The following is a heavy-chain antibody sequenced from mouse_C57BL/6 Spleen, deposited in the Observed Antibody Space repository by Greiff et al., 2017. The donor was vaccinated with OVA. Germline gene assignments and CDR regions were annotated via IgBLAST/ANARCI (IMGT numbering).Heavy chain of an antibody. J-gene: IGHJ4*01. CDR2: IYPSDSET. CDR3: ARHDGSSLYAMDY. D-gene: IGHD1-1*01. CDR1: GYTFTSYW. V-gene: IGHV1-61*01. Sequence: QVQLQQPGAELVRPGSSVKLSCKASGYTFTSYWMDWVKQRPGQGLEWIGNIYPSDSETHYNQKFKDKATLTVDKSSSTAYMQLSSLTSEDSAVYYCARHDGSSLYAMDYWGQGTSVTVSS.